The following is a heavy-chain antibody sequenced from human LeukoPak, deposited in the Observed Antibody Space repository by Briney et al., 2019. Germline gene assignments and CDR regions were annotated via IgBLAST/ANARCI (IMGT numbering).Heavy chain of an antibody. V-gene: IGHV3-23*01. CDR3: AKAVTTVTYYYYYMDV. CDR1: GFTFSSYA. J-gene: IGHJ6*03. D-gene: IGHD4-11*01. Sequence: PGGSLRLSCAASGFTFSSYAMSWVRQAPGKGLEWVSAISGSGGSTYYADSVKGRFTISRDNPKNTLYLQMNSLRAEDTAVYYCAKAVTTVTYYYYYMDVWGKGTTVTVSS. CDR2: ISGSGGST.